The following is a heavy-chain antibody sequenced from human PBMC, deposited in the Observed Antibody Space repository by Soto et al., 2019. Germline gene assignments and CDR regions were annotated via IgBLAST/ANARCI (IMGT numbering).Heavy chain of an antibody. CDR2: TTGSGGSK. Sequence: EVQLLESGGGLVQPGGSLRLCCAASGFTFVSYAMSWVRLAPGKGLEWVSTTTGSGGSKYYAESVKGRFTVSRDNSDNTLCLQMDSLRGDDTAVYYCAKDQSVYSSGWYPGSAYYGFDVWGQGTTVTVSS. D-gene: IGHD6-19*01. CDR1: GFTFVSYA. J-gene: IGHJ6*02. CDR3: AKDQSVYSSGWYPGSAYYGFDV. V-gene: IGHV3-23*01.